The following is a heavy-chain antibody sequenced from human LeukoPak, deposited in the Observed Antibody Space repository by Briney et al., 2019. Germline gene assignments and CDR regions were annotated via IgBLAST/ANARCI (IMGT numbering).Heavy chain of an antibody. Sequence: SETLSLTCAVYGGSFSGYYWSWIRQPPGKGLEWIGEINHSGSTNYNPSLGGRVTISIDTSKNQFSLKLNSVTAADTAIYYCAAESERWLLRSWGQGTLVTVSS. V-gene: IGHV4-34*01. J-gene: IGHJ4*02. D-gene: IGHD6-19*01. CDR1: GGSFSGYY. CDR2: INHSGST. CDR3: AAESERWLLRS.